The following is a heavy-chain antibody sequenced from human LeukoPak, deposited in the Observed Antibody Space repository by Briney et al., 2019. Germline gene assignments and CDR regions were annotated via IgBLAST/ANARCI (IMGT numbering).Heavy chain of an antibody. CDR2: ISWDGGST. CDR1: GFTFDDYT. J-gene: IGHJ3*02. Sequence: PGGSLRLSCAASGFTFDDYTMHWVRRAPGKGLEWVSLISWDGGSTYYADSVKGRFTISRDNSKNSLYLQMNSLRTEDTALYYCAKDRAGYCSSTSCGDAFDIWGQGTMVTVSS. D-gene: IGHD2-2*01. V-gene: IGHV3-43*01. CDR3: AKDRAGYCSSTSCGDAFDI.